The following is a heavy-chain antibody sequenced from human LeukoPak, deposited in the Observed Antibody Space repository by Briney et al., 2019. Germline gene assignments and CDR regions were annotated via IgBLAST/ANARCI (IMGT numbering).Heavy chain of an antibody. CDR2: IKSKSDGGTT. CDR3: TTVGIHIVVVTVISSDN. V-gene: IGHV3-15*01. J-gene: IGHJ4*02. D-gene: IGHD2-21*02. CDR1: GIPFAKAW. Sequence: GGSLRLSCTASGIPFAKAWMSWVRQAPGKGLEWVGRIKSKSDGGTTDYAAPVKGRFTISRDDSKNTLYLQMNSLKTEDTAVYHCTTVGIHIVVVTVISSDNWGQGTLVTVSS.